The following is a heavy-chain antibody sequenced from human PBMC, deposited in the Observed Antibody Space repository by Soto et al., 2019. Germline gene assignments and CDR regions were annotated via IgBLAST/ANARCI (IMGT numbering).Heavy chain of an antibody. CDR3: AGGGSNDWQVAFDI. Sequence: QLQQWGAGLLKPSETLSLTCVVSGGSFSTYYYNWIRQSPGKGLEWIGEINHSGNNNYSPSLKSRVTMSLDTSKNQVSLKLTSVTAADTAVYYCAGGGSNDWQVAFDIWGQGTMVTVSS. J-gene: IGHJ3*02. V-gene: IGHV4-34*01. CDR1: GGSFSTYY. D-gene: IGHD3-9*01. CDR2: INHSGNN.